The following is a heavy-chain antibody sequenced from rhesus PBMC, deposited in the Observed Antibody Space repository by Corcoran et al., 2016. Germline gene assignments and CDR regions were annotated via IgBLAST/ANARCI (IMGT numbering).Heavy chain of an antibody. CDR1: GFSFSSYW. V-gene: IGHV5-2*01. Sequence: EVQLVQSGAEVKRPGESLKISCKTSGFSFSSYWISWVRRVPRQGLEWVRDMDPGDSETRYSASSQSHLTISADKTISTTYLQGNSLKASDSATYYCAMQQRGDYWGQGVLVTVSS. CDR3: AMQQRGDY. J-gene: IGHJ4*01. CDR2: MDPGDSET. D-gene: IGHD6-19*01.